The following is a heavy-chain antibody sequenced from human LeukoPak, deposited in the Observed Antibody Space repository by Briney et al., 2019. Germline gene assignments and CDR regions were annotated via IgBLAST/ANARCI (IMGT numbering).Heavy chain of an antibody. CDR2: ISAYNGNT. D-gene: IGHD1-14*01. CDR1: GYTFTSYR. CDR3: ARGEEELEPYFYY. V-gene: IGHV1-18*01. J-gene: IGHJ4*02. Sequence: GASVKVSCKASGYTFTSYRISWVRQAAGQGLEWMGWISAYNGNTNDTQKLQGRFTMTTDTSTSTAYMELRSLRTDDTAVYYCARGEEELEPYFYYWGQGTLVTVSS.